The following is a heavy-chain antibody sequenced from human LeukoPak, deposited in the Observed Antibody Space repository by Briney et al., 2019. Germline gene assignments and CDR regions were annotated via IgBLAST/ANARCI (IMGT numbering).Heavy chain of an antibody. V-gene: IGHV4-59*01. CDR2: IYYSGST. CDR1: GGSISSYY. CDR3: ARGLPNCSGGSCYYYYYYMDV. J-gene: IGHJ6*03. D-gene: IGHD2-15*01. Sequence: SETLSLTCTVSGGSISSYYWSWIRQPPGKGLEWIGHIYYSGSTNYNPSLKSRVTISVDTSKNQFSLKLSSVTAADTAVYYCARGLPNCSGGSCYYYYYYMDVWGKGTTVTVSS.